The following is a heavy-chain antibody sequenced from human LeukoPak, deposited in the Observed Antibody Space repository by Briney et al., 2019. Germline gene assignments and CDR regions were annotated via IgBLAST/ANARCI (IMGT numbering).Heavy chain of an antibody. J-gene: IGHJ5*02. Sequence: PSETLSLTRTVSGGSISSGSYYWSWIRQPAGKGLEWIGRIYTSGSTNYNPSLKSRVTISVDTSKNQFSLKLSSVTAADTAVYYCARGSPLRPWGQGTLVTVSS. CDR1: GGSISSGSYY. V-gene: IGHV4-61*02. CDR3: ARGSPLRP. CDR2: IYTSGST.